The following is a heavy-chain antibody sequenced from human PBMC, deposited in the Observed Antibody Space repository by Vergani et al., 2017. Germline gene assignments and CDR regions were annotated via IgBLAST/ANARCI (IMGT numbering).Heavy chain of an antibody. J-gene: IGHJ5*02. V-gene: IGHV3-23*04. CDR3: AKDRAATGFDP. D-gene: IGHD6-13*01. CDR1: GYTFTGYY. Sequence: VQLVQSGAEVKKPGASVKVSCKASGYTFTGYYMHWVRQAPGKGLEWVSAISGSGGSTYYADSVKGRFTISRDNSKNTLYLQMNSLRAEDTAVYYCAKDRAATGFDPWGQGTLVTVSS. CDR2: ISGSGGST.